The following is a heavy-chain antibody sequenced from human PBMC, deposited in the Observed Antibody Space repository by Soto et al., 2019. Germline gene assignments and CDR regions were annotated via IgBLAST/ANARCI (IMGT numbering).Heavy chain of an antibody. Sequence: SETLSLTCTVSGGSISSYYWSWIRQPPGKGLEWIGYIYYSGSTYYNPSLKSRVTISVDTSKNQFSLKLSSVTAADTAVYYCARQTTGTTFYSYMDVWGKGTTVTVSS. CDR2: IYYSGST. J-gene: IGHJ6*03. V-gene: IGHV4-59*08. CDR1: GGSISSYY. CDR3: ARQTTGTTFYSYMDV. D-gene: IGHD1-7*01.